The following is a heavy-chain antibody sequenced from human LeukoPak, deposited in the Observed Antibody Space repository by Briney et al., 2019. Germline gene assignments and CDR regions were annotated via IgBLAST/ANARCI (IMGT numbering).Heavy chain of an antibody. CDR3: AKTYYDILTGYGGPYYMDV. Sequence: SETLSLTCTVSGGSISRYYWSWIRQPPGKGLEWIGYIYYSGTSNYNPSLKSRVTISVDTSKNQFSLKLSSVTAADTAVYYCAKTYYDILTGYGGPYYMDVWGKGTTVTVSS. J-gene: IGHJ6*03. D-gene: IGHD3-9*01. V-gene: IGHV4-59*01. CDR2: IYYSGTS. CDR1: GGSISRYY.